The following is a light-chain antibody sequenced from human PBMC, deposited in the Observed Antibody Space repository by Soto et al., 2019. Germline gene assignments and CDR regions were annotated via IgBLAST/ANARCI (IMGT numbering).Light chain of an antibody. CDR1: QRISSW. CDR3: QQYDTYPWT. CDR2: DAS. J-gene: IGKJ1*01. Sequence: DIQMTQSPSTLSASVGDRVIITCRASQRISSWLAWYQQKPGKAPTLLIYDASSLENGVPSRFSGSGSGTDFIITISSLQHNDFAAYYCQQYDTYPWTFGQGTKVEIK. V-gene: IGKV1-5*01.